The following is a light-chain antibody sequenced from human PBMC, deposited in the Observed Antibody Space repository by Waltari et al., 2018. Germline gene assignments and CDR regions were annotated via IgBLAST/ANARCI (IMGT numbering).Light chain of an antibody. CDR2: KAS. CDR3: QQYNSYSIFT. CDR1: QSISSW. J-gene: IGKJ3*01. Sequence: DIQMTQSPSTLPASVGDRVTITCRASQSISSWLAWYQQKPGKAPKLLIYKASSLESGVPSRFSGSGSGTEFTLTISSLQPDDFATYYCQQYNSYSIFTFGPGTKVDIK. V-gene: IGKV1-5*03.